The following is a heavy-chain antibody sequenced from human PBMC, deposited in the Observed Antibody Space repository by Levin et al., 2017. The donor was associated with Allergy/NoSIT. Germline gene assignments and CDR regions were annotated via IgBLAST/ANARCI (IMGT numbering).Heavy chain of an antibody. CDR3: AHLYDSSSKRAFDT. CDR1: GGSISSYY. CDR2: IYTSGST. D-gene: IGHD3-22*01. J-gene: IGHJ3*02. Sequence: SETLSLTCTVSGGSISSYYWSWNRQPAGKGLEWIGRIYTSGSTNYNPTLKSRVTMSVDTSKKQFSLKLSSVTAADTAVYYCAHLYDSSSKRAFDTWGQGTMVTVSS. V-gene: IGHV4-4*07.